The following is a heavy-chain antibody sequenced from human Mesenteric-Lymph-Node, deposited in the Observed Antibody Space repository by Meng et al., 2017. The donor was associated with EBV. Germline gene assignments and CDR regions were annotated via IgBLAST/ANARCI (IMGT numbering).Heavy chain of an antibody. D-gene: IGHD2-2*01. Sequence: QVPVQEGGAGLLKPSETLSLTCVIYGGSFSGYSWNWIRQAPGKGLEWIGKIHHSETADYNPSLEDRVIISADTSKNQFSLKLTSVTAADTAVYYCARQGYCRTTTCSTWFNPWGQGTLVTVSS. CDR3: ARQGYCRTTTCSTWFNP. CDR1: GGSFSGYS. CDR2: IHHSETA. V-gene: IGHV4-34*01. J-gene: IGHJ5*02.